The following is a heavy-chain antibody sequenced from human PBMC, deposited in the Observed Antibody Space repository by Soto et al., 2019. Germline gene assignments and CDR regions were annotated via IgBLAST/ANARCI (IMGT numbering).Heavy chain of an antibody. CDR3: ARLGAAYDSSGYSYYFDY. V-gene: IGHV5-51*01. CDR1: GYSFTSYW. D-gene: IGHD3-22*01. J-gene: IGHJ4*02. Sequence: EVQLVQSGAEVKKPGESLKISCKGSGYSFTSYWIGWVRQMPGKGLEWMGIIYPGDSDTRYSPSFQGQVTISADKSISTAYLQWSSLKASDTAMYYCARLGAAYDSSGYSYYFDYWGQGTLVTVSS. CDR2: IYPGDSDT.